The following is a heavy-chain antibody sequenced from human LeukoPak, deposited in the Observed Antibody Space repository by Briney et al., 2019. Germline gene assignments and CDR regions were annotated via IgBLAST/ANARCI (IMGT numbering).Heavy chain of an antibody. CDR3: ARDRQPRPARFDY. Sequence: SETLSLTCAVYGGSFSGYYWSWIRQPPGKGLEWIGEINHSGSTNYNPSLKSQVTISVDTSKNQFSLKLSSVTAADTAVYYCARDRQPRPARFDYWGQGTLVTVSS. J-gene: IGHJ4*02. CDR1: GGSFSGYY. CDR2: INHSGST. V-gene: IGHV4-34*01. D-gene: IGHD3-16*02.